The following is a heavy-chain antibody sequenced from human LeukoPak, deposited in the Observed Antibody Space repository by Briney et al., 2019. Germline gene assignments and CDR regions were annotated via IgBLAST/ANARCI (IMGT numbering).Heavy chain of an antibody. CDR3: AKDHAATHYYFDY. D-gene: IGHD6-13*01. CDR1: AFTFSTYA. V-gene: IGHV3-23*01. J-gene: IGHJ4*02. CDR2: LSGNSDDT. Sequence: PGGSLRLSCAASAFTFSTYAMSWVRQAPGKGLEWVSTLSGNSDDTYSADSVKGRFTISRDNSKNTLYLQMNSLRAEDTAVYYCAKDHAATHYYFDYWGQGTLVTVSS.